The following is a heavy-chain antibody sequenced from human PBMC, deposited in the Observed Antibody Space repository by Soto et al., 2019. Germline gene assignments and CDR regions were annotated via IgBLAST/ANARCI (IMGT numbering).Heavy chain of an antibody. CDR1: GFTFSSYA. CDR2: IWYDGSNK. V-gene: IGHV3-33*01. CDR3: ARESPGYGMDV. Sequence: PGGSRTLACPASGFTFSSYAMHWVRQAPGKGLEWVAVIWYDGSNKYYADSVRGRFTISRDNSKNTLYLQMNSLRAEDTAVYYCARESPGYGMDVWGQGTTVTVSS. J-gene: IGHJ6*02.